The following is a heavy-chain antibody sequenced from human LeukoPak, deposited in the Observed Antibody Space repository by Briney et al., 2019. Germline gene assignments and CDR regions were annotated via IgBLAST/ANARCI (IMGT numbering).Heavy chain of an antibody. CDR3: ARDSKWLVYYYYGMDV. V-gene: IGHV1-8*01. CDR2: MNPNSGNT. Sequence: ASVKVSFKASGYTFASYDINWVRQATGQGLEWMGWMNPNSGNTGYAQKFQGRVTMTRNTSISTAYMELSSLRSEDTAVYYCARDSKWLVYYYYGMDVWGQGTTVTVSS. D-gene: IGHD6-19*01. J-gene: IGHJ6*02. CDR1: GYTFASYD.